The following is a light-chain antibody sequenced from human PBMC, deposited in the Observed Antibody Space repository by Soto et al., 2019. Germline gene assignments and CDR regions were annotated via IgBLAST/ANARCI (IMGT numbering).Light chain of an antibody. Sequence: QSALTQPPSASGSPGQSVTISCTGTSSDVGGYNYVSWYQQHPGKAPKLMISEVSKRPSGVPDRFSGSKSGNTASLTVSGLQAEDEADYYCSSFAGNNNLVFGGATKVTVL. J-gene: IGLJ2*01. CDR2: EVS. V-gene: IGLV2-8*01. CDR3: SSFAGNNNLV. CDR1: SSDVGGYNY.